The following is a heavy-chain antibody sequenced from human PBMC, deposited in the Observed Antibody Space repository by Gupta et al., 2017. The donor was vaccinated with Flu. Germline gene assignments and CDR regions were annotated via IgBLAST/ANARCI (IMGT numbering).Heavy chain of an antibody. D-gene: IGHD6-19*01. J-gene: IGHJ6*02. CDR1: GGTFSSYA. Sequence: QVQLVQSGAEVKKPGSSVKVSCKASGGTFSSYAISWVRQAPGQGLEWMGGIIPIFGTANYAQKFQGRVKITADKSTSTAYMELSSLRSEDTAVYYCARARSVAGTLYYYYGMDGWGQGTTVTVSS. CDR2: IIPIFGTA. CDR3: ARARSVAGTLYYYYGMDG. V-gene: IGHV1-69*06.